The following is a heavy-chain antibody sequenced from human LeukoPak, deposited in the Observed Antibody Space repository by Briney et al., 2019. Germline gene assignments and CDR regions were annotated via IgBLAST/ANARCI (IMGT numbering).Heavy chain of an antibody. D-gene: IGHD3-16*01. V-gene: IGHV1-46*01. CDR1: EYTFTGYY. J-gene: IGHJ5*02. CDR3: ARVYYDYVWGSYDP. CDR2: INPSGGST. Sequence: ASVKVSCKASEYTFTGYYMHWVRQAPEQGLEWMGIINPSGGSTSYAQKFQGRVTMTRDTSTSTVYMELSSLRSEDTAVYYCARVYYDYVWGSYDPWGQGTLVTVSS.